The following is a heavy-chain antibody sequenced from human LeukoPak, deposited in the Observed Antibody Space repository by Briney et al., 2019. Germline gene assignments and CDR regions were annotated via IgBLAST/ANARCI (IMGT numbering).Heavy chain of an antibody. J-gene: IGHJ4*02. CDR1: GGSFSGYY. D-gene: IGHD6-13*01. Sequence: SETLSHTCAVYGGSFSGYYWSWIRQPPGKGLEWIGEINHSGSTNYNPSLKSRVTISVDTSKNQFSLKLSSVTAADTAVYYCARGSRQLTKFDYWGQGTLVTVSS. CDR2: INHSGST. V-gene: IGHV4-34*01. CDR3: ARGSRQLTKFDY.